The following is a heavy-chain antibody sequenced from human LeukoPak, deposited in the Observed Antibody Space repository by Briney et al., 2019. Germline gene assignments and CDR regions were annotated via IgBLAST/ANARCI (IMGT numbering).Heavy chain of an antibody. D-gene: IGHD6-19*01. V-gene: IGHV4-34*01. CDR1: GGSFSGYY. CDR3: ASHSSGWYTDDY. J-gene: IGHJ4*02. CDR2: INHSGSA. Sequence: SETLSLTCAVYGGSFSGYYWSWIRQPPGKGLEWIGEINHSGSANYNPSLKSRVTISVDTSKNQFSLKLSSVTAADTAVYYCASHSSGWYTDDYWGQGTLVTVPS.